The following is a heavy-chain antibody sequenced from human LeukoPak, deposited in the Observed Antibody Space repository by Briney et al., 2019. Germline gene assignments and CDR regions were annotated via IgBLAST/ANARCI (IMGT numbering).Heavy chain of an antibody. CDR2: SNPNSGGT. CDR3: ARDGGGHGSGTYSDFEY. CDR1: GGTFTGYY. V-gene: IGHV1-2*02. Sequence: ASVKVCCKASGGTFTGYYMHWVRQAPGPGLEWMGWSNPNSGGTNYAQKFQGRVTMTRDTSISTAYMELSSLRSEDTAVYYCARDGGGHGSGTYSDFEYWGQGTLVTVSS. D-gene: IGHD3-10*01. J-gene: IGHJ4*02.